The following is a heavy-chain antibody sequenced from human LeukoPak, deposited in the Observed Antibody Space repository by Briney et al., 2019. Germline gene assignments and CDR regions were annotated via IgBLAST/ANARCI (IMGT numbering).Heavy chain of an antibody. CDR1: GYTFTGDY. CDR3: ARAGGCGAGSCYRS. CDR2: INPKSGDT. J-gene: IGHJ5*02. Sequence: ASVKVSCKTSGYTFTGDYMHWVRQAPGQGLEWMGWINPKSGDTNYLQKFQGRVTMTRDTSITTAYMELYSLRSDDTAVYYCARAGGCGAGSCYRSWGRGTLVTVSS. V-gene: IGHV1-2*02. D-gene: IGHD2-15*01.